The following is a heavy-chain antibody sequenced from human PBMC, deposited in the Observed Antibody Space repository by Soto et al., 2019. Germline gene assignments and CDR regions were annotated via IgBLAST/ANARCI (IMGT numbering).Heavy chain of an antibody. Sequence: QVQLVQSGAEVRMPGSSVKVSCKASGGTFSTYPINWVRQAPGQGLEWMGGIIPLFGTTNYAQKFKGRVTITADEYTSTAYMDLSSLRAEDAAVYYWARGATHGSSWYFWFDPWGQGTLVTVSS. V-gene: IGHV1-69*01. CDR3: ARGATHGSSWYFWFDP. D-gene: IGHD6-13*01. CDR2: IIPLFGTT. J-gene: IGHJ5*02. CDR1: GGTFSTYP.